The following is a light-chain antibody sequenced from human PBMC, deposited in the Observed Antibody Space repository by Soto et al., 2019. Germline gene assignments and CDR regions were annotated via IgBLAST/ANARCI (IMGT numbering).Light chain of an antibody. J-gene: IGLJ1*01. CDR3: GTWDSSLSTGGV. CDR1: SSNIGNNY. CDR2: DNN. V-gene: IGLV1-51*01. Sequence: QSVLTQPPSVSAAPGQKVTISCSGSSSNIGNNYVSWYQQLPGTAPKLLIYDNNKRPSGIPDRFSGSKSGTSATLGITGLQTGDEAEYYCGTWDSSLSTGGVFGTGTKLTVL.